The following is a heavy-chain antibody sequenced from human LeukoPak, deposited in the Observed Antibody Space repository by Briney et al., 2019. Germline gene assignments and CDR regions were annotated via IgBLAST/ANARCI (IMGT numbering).Heavy chain of an antibody. CDR1: GFTFSSYA. Sequence: PGGSLRLSCAASGFTFSSYAMHWVRQAPGKGLEYVSAISSNGGSTYYANSVKGRFTISRDNAKNSLYLQMNSLRAEDTAVYYCARGGYGSAYYFDYWGQGTLVTVSS. V-gene: IGHV3-64*01. CDR3: ARGGYGSAYYFDY. J-gene: IGHJ4*02. D-gene: IGHD3-10*01. CDR2: ISSNGGST.